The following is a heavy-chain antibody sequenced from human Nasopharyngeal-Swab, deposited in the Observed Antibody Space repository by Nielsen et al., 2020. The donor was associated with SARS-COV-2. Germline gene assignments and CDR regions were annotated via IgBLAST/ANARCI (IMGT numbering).Heavy chain of an antibody. CDR3: ARRQMGAHAFDI. CDR2: TYYRSKWYH. V-gene: IGHV6-1*01. J-gene: IGHJ3*02. D-gene: IGHD3-16*01. Sequence: SQTLSLTCAISGDSVSSNNAAWNWIRQSPSRGLEWLGRTYYRSKWYHEYAASVKSRVTINPDTSKNQISLQVNSMTADDTAVYYCARRQMGAHAFDIWGQGTMVTVSS. CDR1: GDSVSSNNAA.